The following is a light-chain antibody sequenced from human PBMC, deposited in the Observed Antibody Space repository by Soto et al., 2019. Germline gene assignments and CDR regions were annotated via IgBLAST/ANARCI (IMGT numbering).Light chain of an antibody. CDR1: QSVGNI. J-gene: IGKJ4*01. CDR3: QQRSDWPLT. CDR2: DAS. Sequence: EIVSTQSPATLSLSPGETATLSCRASQSVGNILAWYQHRPGQAPRLLISDASNRATGVPVRFSGSGSGTDFTLTINNLEPEDFAVYYCQQRSDWPLTFGGGTKVDIK. V-gene: IGKV3-11*01.